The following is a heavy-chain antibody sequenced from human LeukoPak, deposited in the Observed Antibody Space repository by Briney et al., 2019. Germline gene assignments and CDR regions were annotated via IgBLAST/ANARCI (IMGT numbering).Heavy chain of an antibody. CDR3: ARVDIVVVPAAPRGGFDP. CDR2: ISSSSSYI. CDR1: GFTFSSYS. Sequence: GGSLRLSCAASGFTFSSYSMNWVRQAPGKGLEWVSSISSSSSYIYYADSVKGRFTISRDNAENSLYLQMNSLRAEDTAVYYCARVDIVVVPAAPRGGFDPWGQGTLVTVSS. J-gene: IGHJ5*02. V-gene: IGHV3-21*01. D-gene: IGHD2-2*01.